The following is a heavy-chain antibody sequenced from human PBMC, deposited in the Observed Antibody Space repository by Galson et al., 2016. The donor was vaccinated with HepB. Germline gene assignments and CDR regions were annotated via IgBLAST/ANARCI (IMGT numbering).Heavy chain of an antibody. Sequence: QSGAEVKKPGESLKISCKGSGYMFTGYWIGWVRQMPGKGLEWMGIIYPGDSATTYSPSFQGHVTISADKSIRTAYLQWKSLRASDTAMYYCAGQQAPGRGLGNLPNFWGQGTLVTVSS. CDR1: GYMFTGYW. CDR2: IYPGDSAT. V-gene: IGHV5-51*01. D-gene: IGHD3-10*01. J-gene: IGHJ4*02. CDR3: AGQQAPGRGLGNLPNF.